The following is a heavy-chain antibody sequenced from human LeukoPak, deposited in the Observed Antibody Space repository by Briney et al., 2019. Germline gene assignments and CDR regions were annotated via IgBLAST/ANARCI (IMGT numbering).Heavy chain of an antibody. CDR2: FEPADGET. Sequence: ASVKVSCTVSGYTLSGLSIHWVRQAPGKGLEWMGGFEPADGETIYAQKFQGRVTMTEDTSTNTAYMELSSLRSEDTAVYYCLTPTTYYTDGPGYYSYDFWGQGTLVTVSS. V-gene: IGHV1-24*01. D-gene: IGHD3-22*01. J-gene: IGHJ4*02. CDR1: GYTLSGLS. CDR3: LTPTTYYTDGPGYYSYDF.